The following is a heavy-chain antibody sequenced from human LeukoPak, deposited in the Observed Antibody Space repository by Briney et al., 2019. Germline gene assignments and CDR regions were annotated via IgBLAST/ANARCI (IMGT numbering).Heavy chain of an antibody. V-gene: IGHV4-31*02. CDR2: IYYSGST. CDR1: NY. Sequence: NYWSWIRQHPGKGLEWIGYIYYSGSTYYNPSLKSRVTISVDTSKNQFSLKLSSVAAADTAVYYCARDTVTTTFDALDIWGQGTMVTVSS. J-gene: IGHJ3*02. D-gene: IGHD4-17*01. CDR3: ARDTVTTTFDALDI.